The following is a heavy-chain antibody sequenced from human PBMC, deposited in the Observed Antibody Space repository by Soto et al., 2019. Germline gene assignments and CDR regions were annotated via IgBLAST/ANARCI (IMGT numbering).Heavy chain of an antibody. Sequence: GESLKISCKGSGYSFTSYWISWVRQMPGKGLEWMGRIDPSDSYTNYSPSFQGHVTISADKSISTAYLQWSSLKASDTAMYYCARPYYYGSGSYPLDYYYGMDVWGPGTTVTVS. D-gene: IGHD3-10*01. CDR3: ARPYYYGSGSYPLDYYYGMDV. V-gene: IGHV5-10-1*01. CDR1: GYSFTSYW. J-gene: IGHJ6*02. CDR2: IDPSDSYT.